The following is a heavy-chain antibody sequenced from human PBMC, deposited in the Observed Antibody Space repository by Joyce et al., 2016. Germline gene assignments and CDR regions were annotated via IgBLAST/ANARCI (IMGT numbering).Heavy chain of an antibody. CDR2: TRPDGGDQ. Sequence: EVQLVESGGGLVQPGGSLRFSCAVSGFRLSDHWMMWVRQAPGKGLEGVANTRPDGGDQYYVDSVKGRFTISRDNAKNSMYLQMNSLRAEDTAVYYCARDGYVHARDYWGQGTLVTVSS. CDR1: GFRLSDHW. CDR3: ARDGYVHARDY. D-gene: IGHD2-2*01. V-gene: IGHV3-7*03. J-gene: IGHJ4*02.